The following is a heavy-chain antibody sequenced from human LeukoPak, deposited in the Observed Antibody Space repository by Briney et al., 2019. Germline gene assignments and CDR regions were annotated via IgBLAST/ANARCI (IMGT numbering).Heavy chain of an antibody. CDR2: IIPIFGTA. CDR3: ARDPSMVRGENTPYFDY. Sequence: GASVTVSFKASGGTFIIYAISWVRQAPGQGREWMGGIIPIFGTADYAQKFQGRGTITADEATTTAYMELSSLTSEDTAVYYCARDPSMVRGENTPYFDYWGRGTLVTVSS. V-gene: IGHV1-69*13. D-gene: IGHD3-10*01. J-gene: IGHJ4*02. CDR1: GGTFIIYA.